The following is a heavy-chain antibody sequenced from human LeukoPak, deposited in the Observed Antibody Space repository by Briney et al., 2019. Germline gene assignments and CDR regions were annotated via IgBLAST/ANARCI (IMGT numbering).Heavy chain of an antibody. D-gene: IGHD2-8*01. CDR2: IYTSGST. CDR3: AGGTIYGMDV. V-gene: IGHV4-61*02. Sequence: SETLSLTCTVSGGSISSGSYYWSWIRQPAGKGLEWIGRIYTSGSTNYNPSLKSRVTISVDTSKNQFSLKLSSVTAADTAVYYCAGGTIYGMDVWGQGTTVTVSS. CDR1: GGSISSGSYY. J-gene: IGHJ6*02.